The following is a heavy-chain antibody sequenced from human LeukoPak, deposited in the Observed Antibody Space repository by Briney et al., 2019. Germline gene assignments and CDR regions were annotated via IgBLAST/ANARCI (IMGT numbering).Heavy chain of an antibody. CDR3: ARRISLVRGVYYNGMDV. CDR2: IYYSGST. V-gene: IGHV4-59*11. CDR1: GGSISSHY. J-gene: IGHJ6*02. D-gene: IGHD3-10*01. Sequence: PSETLSLTCTVSGGSISSHYWTWIRQPPGKGLEWIGNIYYSGSTNYNPSLKSRVTISIDTSKKQFSLKLSPVTAADTAVYYCARRISLVRGVYYNGMDVWGLGTTVTVSS.